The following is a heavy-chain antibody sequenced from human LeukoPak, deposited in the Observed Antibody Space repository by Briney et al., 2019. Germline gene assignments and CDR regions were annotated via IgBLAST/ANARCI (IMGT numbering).Heavy chain of an antibody. CDR3: AKAPSFIAAAGYYFDY. CDR2: ISGSGGST. V-gene: IGHV3-23*01. Sequence: GGSLRLSCAASGFTFSSYAMSWVRQAPGKGLEWVSAISGSGGSTYYADSVKGRFTISRDNSKNTLYLQMNSLRAEDTDVYYCAKAPSFIAAAGYYFDYWGQGTLVTVSS. D-gene: IGHD6-13*01. CDR1: GFTFSSYA. J-gene: IGHJ4*02.